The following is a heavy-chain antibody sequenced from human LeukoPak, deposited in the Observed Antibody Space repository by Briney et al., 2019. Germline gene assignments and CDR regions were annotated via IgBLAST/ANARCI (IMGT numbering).Heavy chain of an antibody. V-gene: IGHV3-74*01. CDR3: ARASHGLDV. D-gene: IGHD5-24*01. J-gene: IGHJ6*02. Sequence: GGSLRLSCAASGFTFSSNWMHWVRQAPGKGLVWVSRINEDGSTTNYADSVKGRSTIFRDNAKNSLYLQMNSLRAEDTAVYYCARASHGLDVWGQGTTVTVSS. CDR2: INEDGSTT. CDR1: GFTFSSNW.